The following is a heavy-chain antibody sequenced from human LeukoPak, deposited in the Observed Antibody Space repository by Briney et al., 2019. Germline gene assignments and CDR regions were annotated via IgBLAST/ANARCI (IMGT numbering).Heavy chain of an antibody. D-gene: IGHD1-26*01. CDR2: INHSGST. CDR1: GGSFSGYY. CDR3: ARDHRYSGSYYLGVFDY. V-gene: IGHV4-34*01. Sequence: SETLSLTCAVYGGSFSGYYWSWIRQPPGKGLEWIGEINHSGSTNYNPSLKSRVTISVDTPKNQFSLKLSSVTAADTAVYYCARDHRYSGSYYLGVFDYWGQGTLVTVSS. J-gene: IGHJ4*02.